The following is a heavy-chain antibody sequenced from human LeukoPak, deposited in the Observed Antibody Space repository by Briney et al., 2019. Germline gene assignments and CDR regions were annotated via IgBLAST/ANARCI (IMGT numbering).Heavy chain of an antibody. CDR3: AKDFGSYGYFVVDY. CDR2: ISYDGSNK. Sequence: GGSLRLSCAASGFTFSSYGMHWVRQVPGKGLEWVAVISYDGSNKYYADSVKGRFTISRDNSKSTLYLQMNSLRAEDTAVYYCAKDFGSYGYFVVDYWGQGTLVTVSS. D-gene: IGHD5-18*01. CDR1: GFTFSSYG. J-gene: IGHJ4*02. V-gene: IGHV3-30*18.